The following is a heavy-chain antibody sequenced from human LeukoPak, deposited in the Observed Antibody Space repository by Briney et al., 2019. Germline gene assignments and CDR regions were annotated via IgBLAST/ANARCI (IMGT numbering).Heavy chain of an antibody. CDR2: IYPGDSDT. CDR1: GYSFTNYW. V-gene: IGHV5-51*01. Sequence: GESLKTSCKGSGYSFTNYWIGWGRQIPGKGLEWMGIIYPGDSDTRYSPSLQGPVTHPDDKSISTAYLQWSSLKASDTAMYYCARQYSSGWSSYYFDYWGQGTLVTVSS. CDR3: ARQYSSGWSSYYFDY. J-gene: IGHJ4*02. D-gene: IGHD6-19*01.